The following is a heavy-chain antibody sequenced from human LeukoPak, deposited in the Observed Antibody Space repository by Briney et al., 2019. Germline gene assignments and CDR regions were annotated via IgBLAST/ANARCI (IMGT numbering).Heavy chain of an antibody. CDR3: ARDPSMTAVSAYSFDF. V-gene: IGHV3-7*01. CDR1: GFTFSSYW. CDR2: IKQDGSET. Sequence: PGGSLRLSCAASGFTFSSYWLSWVRQAPGQGLEWVASIKQDGSETYYVDSVKGRFIISNDNAQNLLFLQMNSLRVEDTAVYFCARDPSMTAVSAYSFDFWGQGTLVTVSS. D-gene: IGHD2-21*01. J-gene: IGHJ4*02.